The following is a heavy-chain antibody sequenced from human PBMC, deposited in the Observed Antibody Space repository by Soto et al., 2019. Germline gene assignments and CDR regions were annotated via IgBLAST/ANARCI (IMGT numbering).Heavy chain of an antibody. D-gene: IGHD6-13*01. CDR3: AIDPRHRIARPTYFDD. Sequence: SVKVSCNASGGTFSRYAISWVRQAPGQGLEWMGGIIPIFGTANSAKKFQGRVTITAAKYTSTAYMELSSMRSEDTAVYYRAIDPRHRIARPTYFDDCDQG. J-gene: IGHJ4*02. CDR1: GGTFSRYA. V-gene: IGHV1-69*06. CDR2: IIPIFGTA.